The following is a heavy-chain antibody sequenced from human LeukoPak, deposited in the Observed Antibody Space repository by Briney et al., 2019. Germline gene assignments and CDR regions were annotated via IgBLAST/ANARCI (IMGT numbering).Heavy chain of an antibody. J-gene: IGHJ4*02. CDR1: GFTFSSYG. D-gene: IGHD2-2*03. CDR2: IYSGGST. CDR3: ARDGC. Sequence: PGGSLRLSCAASGFTFSSYGMHWVRQAPGKGLEWVSVIYSGGSTDYKDSVKDRFIISRDNSKNTLYLQMNSLRAEDTAVYYCARDGCWGQGTLVTVSS. V-gene: IGHV3-66*01.